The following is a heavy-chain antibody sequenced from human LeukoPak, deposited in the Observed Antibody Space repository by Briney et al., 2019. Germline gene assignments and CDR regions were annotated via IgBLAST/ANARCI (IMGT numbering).Heavy chain of an antibody. D-gene: IGHD3-3*01. V-gene: IGHV4-59*01. CDR1: GGSISSYY. CDR2: IYYSGST. CDR3: ARDLTIFGVVHYYYYMDV. Sequence: NPSETLSLTCTVSGGSISSYYWSWIRQPPGKGLEWIGYIYYSGSTNYNPSLKSRVTISVDTSKNQFSLKLSSVTAADTAVYYCARDLTIFGVVHYYYYMDVWGKGTTVTVSS. J-gene: IGHJ6*03.